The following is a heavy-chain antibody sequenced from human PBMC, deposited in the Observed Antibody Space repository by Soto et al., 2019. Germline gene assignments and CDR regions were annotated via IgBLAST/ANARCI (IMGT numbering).Heavy chain of an antibody. V-gene: IGHV3-23*01. J-gene: IGHJ6*02. D-gene: IGHD3-3*01. CDR1: GFTFSSYA. CDR2: ISGSGGST. CDR3: AKDHNYYDFFFGSHKYYYYGMDF. Sequence: GGSLRLSCAASGFTFSSYAMSWVRQAPGKGLGWVSAISGSGGSTYYADSVKGRFTISRDNSKNTLYLQMNSLRAEDTAVYYCAKDHNYYDFFFGSHKYYYYGMDFWGQGTSVPVSS.